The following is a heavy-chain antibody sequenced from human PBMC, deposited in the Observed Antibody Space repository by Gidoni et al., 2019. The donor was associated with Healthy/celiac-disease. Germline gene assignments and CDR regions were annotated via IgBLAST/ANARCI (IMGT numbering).Heavy chain of an antibody. CDR2: IYSGGST. D-gene: IGHD3-22*01. V-gene: IGHV3-66*01. Sequence: EVQLVESGGGLVQPGGSLRLSCAASGFTVSSNYMSWVRQAPGKGLEWVSVIYSGGSTYYADSVKGRFTISRDNSKNTLYLQMNSLRAEDTAVYYCARYYYDSSGYYLIGAFDIWGQGTMVTVSS. CDR3: ARYYYDSSGYYLIGAFDI. J-gene: IGHJ3*02. CDR1: GFTVSSNY.